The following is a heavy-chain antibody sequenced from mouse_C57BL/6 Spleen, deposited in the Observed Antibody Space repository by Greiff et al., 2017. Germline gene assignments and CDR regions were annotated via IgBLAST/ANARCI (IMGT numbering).Heavy chain of an antibody. V-gene: IGHV1-19*01. CDR2: INPYNGGT. D-gene: IGHD1-1*01. CDR3: ARGPDYYGISEYYFDD. J-gene: IGHJ2*01. CDR1: GYTFTDYY. Sequence: VQLQQSGPVLVKPGASVKMSCKASGYTFTDYYMNWVKQSPGKSLEWIGVINPYNGGTSYNQKFKGKATLTVDKSSSTAYMELNSLTSEDSAVYYCARGPDYYGISEYYFDDWGQGATLTVSS.